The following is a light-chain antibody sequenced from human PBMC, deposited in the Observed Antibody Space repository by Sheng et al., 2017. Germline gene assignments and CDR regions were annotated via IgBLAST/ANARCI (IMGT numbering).Light chain of an antibody. V-gene: IGKV3-20*01. CDR1: QRVDSTY. Sequence: IVLTQSPGTLSLSPGDRATLSCRASQRVDSTYIAWYQQKPGQAPRLLIYDASNRATGIPARFSGSGFGTDFTLTISSLEPDDFAVYYCQQYGSSRVTFGQGTRLEI. CDR2: DAS. J-gene: IGKJ5*01. CDR3: QQYGSSRVT.